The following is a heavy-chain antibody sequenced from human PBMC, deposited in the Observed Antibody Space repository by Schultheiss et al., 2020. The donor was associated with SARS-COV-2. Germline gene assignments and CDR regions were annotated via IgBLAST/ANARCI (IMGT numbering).Heavy chain of an antibody. V-gene: IGHV3-48*01. D-gene: IGHD4-23*01. CDR3: ARDFIYYGGNLDY. J-gene: IGHJ4*02. CDR2: ISSSSSTI. CDR1: GFTFSSYS. Sequence: GGSLRLSCAASGFTFSSYSMNWVRQAPGKGLEWVSYISSSSSTIYYADSVKGRFTISRDNAKNSLYLQMNSLRAEDTAVYYCARDFIYYGGNLDYWGQGTLVTVSS.